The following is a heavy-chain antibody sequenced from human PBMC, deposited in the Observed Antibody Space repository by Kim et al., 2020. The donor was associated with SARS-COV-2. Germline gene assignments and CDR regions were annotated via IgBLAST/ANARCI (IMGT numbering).Heavy chain of an antibody. CDR1: GGSMNKYY. CDR2: MYYSGDT. V-gene: IGHV4-59*13. Sequence: SETLSLTCSVSGGSMNKYYWSWIRQPPVKGLEWIAYMYYSGDTNYNPSLKSRVTISVDTSKNQFSLKLTSVTAADTAVYYCARTHYYDSSLILVYWGQGT. D-gene: IGHD3-22*01. J-gene: IGHJ4*02. CDR3: ARTHYYDSSLILVY.